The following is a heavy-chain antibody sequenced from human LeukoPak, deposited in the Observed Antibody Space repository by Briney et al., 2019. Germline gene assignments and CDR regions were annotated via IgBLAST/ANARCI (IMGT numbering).Heavy chain of an antibody. V-gene: IGHV3-21*01. CDR1: GFTFSSYT. CDR3: ARDTARGPLVFMDV. J-gene: IGHJ6*03. CDR2: ISSTCTYI. D-gene: IGHD5-18*01. Sequence: GGSLRLSCAASGFTFSSYTMNWVRQAPGKGLEWVSSISSTCTYIYYADSVKGRFTISRDNAKNSLYLQMNSLRAEDTAVYYCARDTARGPLVFMDVWGKGTTVTVSS.